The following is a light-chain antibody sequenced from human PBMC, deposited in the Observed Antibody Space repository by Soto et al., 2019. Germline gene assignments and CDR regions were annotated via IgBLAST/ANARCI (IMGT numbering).Light chain of an antibody. CDR1: SGSIASNY. Sequence: NFMLTQPHSVSESPGKTVTISCTRSSGSIASNYVQWYQQRPGSAPTPVIYEDSQRPSGVPDRFSGSIDISSNSASLTISRLKTEDEADYYCQSFDISNVVFGGGTKLTVL. J-gene: IGLJ2*01. CDR3: QSFDISNVV. CDR2: EDS. V-gene: IGLV6-57*04.